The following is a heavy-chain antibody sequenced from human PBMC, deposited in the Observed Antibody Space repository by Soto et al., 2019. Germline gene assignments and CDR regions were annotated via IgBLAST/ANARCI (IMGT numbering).Heavy chain of an antibody. J-gene: IGHJ1*01. CDR3: ARDHSNGWTGAEYFHH. Sequence: EVQLVESGGGLVKPGGYLRLSCAASGFTFSTYSMNWVRQAPGKGLEWVSSISSSSHYIYYADSVKGRFTISRDNAKSSLFLQMNSLRAEDTAVYYCARDHSNGWTGAEYFHHWGQGTLVTVSS. D-gene: IGHD6-19*01. CDR2: ISSSSHYI. CDR1: GFTFSTYS. V-gene: IGHV3-21*01.